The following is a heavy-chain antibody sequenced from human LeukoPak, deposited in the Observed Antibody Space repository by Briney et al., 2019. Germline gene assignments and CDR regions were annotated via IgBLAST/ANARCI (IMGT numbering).Heavy chain of an antibody. CDR1: GGSFSGYY. V-gene: IGHV4-34*01. Sequence: PSETLSLTCAVYGGSFSGYYWSWIRQPPGKGLEWIGEINHSGSTNYNPSLKSRVTISVDTSKNQFSLKLSSVTAADTAVYYCARGIRYCSGGSCYGSKYYFDYWGQGTLVTASS. J-gene: IGHJ4*02. CDR3: ARGIRYCSGGSCYGSKYYFDY. D-gene: IGHD2-15*01. CDR2: INHSGST.